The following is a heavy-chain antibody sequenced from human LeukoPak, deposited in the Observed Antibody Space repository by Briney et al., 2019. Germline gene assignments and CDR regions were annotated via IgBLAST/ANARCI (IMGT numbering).Heavy chain of an antibody. D-gene: IGHD3-3*01. V-gene: IGHV1-18*01. Sequence: ASLKVSCKASGYTFTTYVINSVRQAPGQGVEWMGWIIPYNGNTHYTEKLHGRVTITTDTSTSTAYMELRSLTSEDTAVYYCASIPQGGWSGYYYFDYWGQGTLVTVSS. CDR2: IIPYNGNT. J-gene: IGHJ4*02. CDR3: ASIPQGGWSGYYYFDY. CDR1: GYTFTTYV.